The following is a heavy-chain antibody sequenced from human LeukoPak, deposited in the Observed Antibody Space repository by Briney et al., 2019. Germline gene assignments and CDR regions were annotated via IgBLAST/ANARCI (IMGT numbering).Heavy chain of an antibody. D-gene: IGHD2-2*02. CDR1: GFTFSSYA. J-gene: IGHJ4*02. CDR2: ISGSGGST. Sequence: GGSLRLSCAASGFTFSSYAMSRVRQAPGKGLGWVSAISGSGGSTYYADSVKGRFTISRDNSKNTLYLQMNSLRAEDTAVYYCAKTGPYCSSTSCYTGWDYWGQGTLVTVSS. CDR3: AKTGPYCSSTSCYTGWDY. V-gene: IGHV3-23*01.